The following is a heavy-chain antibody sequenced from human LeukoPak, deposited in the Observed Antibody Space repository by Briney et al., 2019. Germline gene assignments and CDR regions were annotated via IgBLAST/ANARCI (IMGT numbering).Heavy chain of an antibody. CDR2: IYYSGST. V-gene: IGHV4-59*12. CDR1: GGSISSYY. D-gene: IGHD4-23*01. Sequence: SETLSLTCTVSGGSISSYYWSWIRQPPGKGLEWIGYIYYSGSTNYNPSLKSRVTISVDTSKNQFSLKLSSVTAADTAVYYCARNYGGNSYYFDYWGQGTLVTVSS. J-gene: IGHJ4*02. CDR3: ARNYGGNSYYFDY.